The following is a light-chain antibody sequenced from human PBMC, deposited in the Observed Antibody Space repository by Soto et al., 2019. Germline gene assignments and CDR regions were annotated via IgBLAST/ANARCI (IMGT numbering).Light chain of an antibody. CDR3: HQCGTSSET. CDR2: GAS. J-gene: IGKJ2*01. CDR1: QSISSSY. Sequence: EVVLTQSPGTLSLSPGERATLSCRASQSISSSYLAWYQQKPGQPPRVLIYGASSRATGIPDRFSGSGSETDFTLTISRLEPEDFAVYYCHQCGTSSETFGQGTKLEIK. V-gene: IGKV3-20*01.